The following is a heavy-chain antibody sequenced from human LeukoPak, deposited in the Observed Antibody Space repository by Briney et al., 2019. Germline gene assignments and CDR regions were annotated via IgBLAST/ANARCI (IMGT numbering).Heavy chain of an antibody. J-gene: IGHJ4*02. CDR2: IDYSGSA. CDR3: ARDYYGRGYYFDY. Sequence: SETLSLTCTVSGGSISSGAYYCSWIRQHPGKGLEWIGYIDYSGSAYYNPSLRSRVTISVDTPKNQFSLKLSSVTAADTAAYYCARDYYGRGYYFDYWGQGTLVTVSS. V-gene: IGHV4-31*03. CDR1: GGSISSGAYY. D-gene: IGHD3-10*02.